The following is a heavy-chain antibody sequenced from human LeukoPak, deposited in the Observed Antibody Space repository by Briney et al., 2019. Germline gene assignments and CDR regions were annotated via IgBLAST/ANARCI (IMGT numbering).Heavy chain of an antibody. CDR3: ARTHYSSGWYSGLRNWFDP. Sequence: SSETLSLTCTVSGGSISSYYWSWIRQPPGKGLEWIGYIYYSGSTNYNPSLKSRVTISVDTSKNQFSLKLSSVTAADTAVYYCARTHYSSGWYSGLRNWFDPWGQGTLVTVSS. V-gene: IGHV4-59*01. CDR1: GGSISSYY. CDR2: IYYSGST. D-gene: IGHD6-19*01. J-gene: IGHJ5*02.